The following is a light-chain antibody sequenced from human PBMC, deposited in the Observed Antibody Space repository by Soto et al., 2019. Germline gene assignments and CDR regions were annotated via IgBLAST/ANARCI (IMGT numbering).Light chain of an antibody. Sequence: EIVLTRSPATLSVSPGERATLSCRASQSVSSNLAWYQQRPGQAPRLLIYGASTRATGISARFSGSGSGTEFTLTISSLQSEDFTVYYCQQYNKWPLFTFGPGTRVDFK. J-gene: IGKJ3*01. CDR1: QSVSSN. CDR2: GAS. CDR3: QQYNKWPLFT. V-gene: IGKV3-15*01.